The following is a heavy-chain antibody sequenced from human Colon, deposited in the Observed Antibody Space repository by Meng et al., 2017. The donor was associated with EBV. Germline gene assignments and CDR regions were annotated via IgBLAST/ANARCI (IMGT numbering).Heavy chain of an antibody. V-gene: IGHV4-4*02. CDR3: ARVMRYQLLRFFDY. Sequence: AQLQASGSELGQPSGTLSLTCAVSGASVRSVTWWTWVRQPPGKGLEWIGEIYHGGSPNYNPSLESRVTISVDKSKNQFSLDLTSVTAADTAVYFCARVMRYQLLRFFDYWGQGILVTVSS. D-gene: IGHD2-2*01. CDR2: IYHGGSP. CDR1: GASVRSVTW. J-gene: IGHJ4*02.